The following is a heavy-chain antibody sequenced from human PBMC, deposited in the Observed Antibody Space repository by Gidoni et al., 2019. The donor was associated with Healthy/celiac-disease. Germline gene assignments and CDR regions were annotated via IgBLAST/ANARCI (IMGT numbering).Heavy chain of an antibody. J-gene: IGHJ4*02. Sequence: QVQLVESGGGVVQPGRSLRLSCAASGFTFSSYGMHWVRQAPGKGLEWVAVIWYDGSNKYYADSVKGRFTISRDNSKNTLYLQMNSLRAEDTAVYYCARDNPRGYSYLPYWGQGTLVTVSS. D-gene: IGHD5-18*01. CDR2: IWYDGSNK. CDR1: GFTFSSYG. V-gene: IGHV3-33*01. CDR3: ARDNPRGYSYLPY.